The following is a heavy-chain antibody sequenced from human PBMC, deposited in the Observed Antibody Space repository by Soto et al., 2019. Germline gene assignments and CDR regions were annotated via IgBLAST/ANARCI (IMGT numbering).Heavy chain of an antibody. CDR1: GFTFTSSA. V-gene: IGHV1-58*01. J-gene: IGHJ6*02. CDR2: IVVGSGNT. CDR3: AADLTWSYYDSSGYYYDGYYYYGMDV. D-gene: IGHD3-22*01. Sequence: SVKVSCKASGFTFTSSAVQWVRQARGQRLEWIGWIVVGSGNTNYAQKFQERVTITRDMSTSTAYMELSSLRSEDTAVYYCAADLTWSYYDSSGYYYDGYYYYGMDVWGQGTTVTVSS.